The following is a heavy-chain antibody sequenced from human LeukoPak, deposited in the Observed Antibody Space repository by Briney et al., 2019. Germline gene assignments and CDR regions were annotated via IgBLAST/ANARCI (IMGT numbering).Heavy chain of an antibody. CDR1: GFPFSSYN. Sequence: PGGTLRFSCAASGFPFSSYNTDWVRQAPGKGLEWVAYLSTSSRTIYYADSAKGRFTISRDDAKNSLALHMDSLRAEDTAVYYCARGRRDYSNYEGTLEYWGQGTLVTVSS. CDR2: LSTSSRTI. J-gene: IGHJ4*02. CDR3: ARGRRDYSNYEGTLEY. D-gene: IGHD4-11*01. V-gene: IGHV3-48*01.